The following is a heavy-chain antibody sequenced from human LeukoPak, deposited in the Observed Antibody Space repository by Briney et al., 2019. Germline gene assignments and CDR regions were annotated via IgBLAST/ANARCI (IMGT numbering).Heavy chain of an antibody. J-gene: IGHJ5*02. V-gene: IGHV5-51*01. CDR1: GYRFNAYW. CDR2: IYPDDSDT. CDR3: ARNGEKYGFGAYAFDP. D-gene: IGHD3-16*01. Sequence: GESLKISCKGSGYRFNAYWIAWVRQMPGKGLEWMGSIYPDDSDTRYSPSFQGQVTISADNSITTAYLHVSSLKAADAAIYYCARNGEKYGFGAYAFDPWGQGTLVTVSS.